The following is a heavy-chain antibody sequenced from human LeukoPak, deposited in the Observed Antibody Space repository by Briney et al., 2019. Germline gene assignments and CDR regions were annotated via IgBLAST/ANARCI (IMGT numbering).Heavy chain of an antibody. CDR3: ARLVCSGYDYYFDY. J-gene: IGHJ4*02. D-gene: IGHD5-12*01. CDR2: ISGSGGST. Sequence: GGSLRLSCVASGFTFSSYAMSWVRQAPGKGLEWVSVISGSGGSTYYADSVKGRFAISRDNSQNTLYLQMNSLRAEDTAVYYCARLVCSGYDYYFDYWGQGTLVTVSS. CDR1: GFTFSSYA. V-gene: IGHV3-23*01.